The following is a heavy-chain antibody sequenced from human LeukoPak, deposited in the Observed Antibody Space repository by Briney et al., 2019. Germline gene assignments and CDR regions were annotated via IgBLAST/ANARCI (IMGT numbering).Heavy chain of an antibody. D-gene: IGHD3-22*01. V-gene: IGHV1-18*01. J-gene: IGHJ4*02. CDR3: ARDGPAGPDYYDSSGYYYGYYFDY. CDR2: ISAYNGNT. Sequence: ASVKVSCKASGYTFTSYGISWVRQAPGQGLEWMGWISAYNGNTKYAQKLQGRVTMTTDTSTRTAYMELRSLRSDDTAVYYCARDGPAGPDYYDSSGYYYGYYFDYWGQGTLVTVSS. CDR1: GYTFTSYG.